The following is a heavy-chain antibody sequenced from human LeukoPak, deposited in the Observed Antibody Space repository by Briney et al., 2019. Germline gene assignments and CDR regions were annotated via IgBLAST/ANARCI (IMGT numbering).Heavy chain of an antibody. J-gene: IGHJ6*02. V-gene: IGHV1-18*01. Sequence: GASVKVSCKASGYTFTSYGISWVRQAPGQGLEWMGWISAYNGNTNYAQKLQGRVTMTTDTSTSTAYMELRSLRSDDTAVYYCARVLAEWEDIVVVPAAMPPTAYYYYGMDVWGQGTTVTVSS. CDR1: GYTFTSYG. CDR2: ISAYNGNT. CDR3: ARVLAEWEDIVVVPAAMPPTAYYYYGMDV. D-gene: IGHD2-2*01.